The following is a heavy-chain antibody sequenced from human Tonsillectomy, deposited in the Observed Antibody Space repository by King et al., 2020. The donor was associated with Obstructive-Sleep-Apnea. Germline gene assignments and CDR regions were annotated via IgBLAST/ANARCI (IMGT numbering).Heavy chain of an antibody. CDR2: INPNSGGT. J-gene: IGHJ6*02. Sequence: VQLVESGAEVKKPGASVKVSCKASGYTFTGYYMHWVRQAPGQGLEWMGWINPNSGGTNYAQKFQGWVTMTRDTSISTAYMELSRLRSEDTAVYYCARERLGGTGTTYYYYGMDVWGQGTTVTVSS. V-gene: IGHV1-2*04. CDR1: GYTFTGYY. D-gene: IGHD1-1*01. CDR3: ARERLGGTGTTYYYYGMDV.